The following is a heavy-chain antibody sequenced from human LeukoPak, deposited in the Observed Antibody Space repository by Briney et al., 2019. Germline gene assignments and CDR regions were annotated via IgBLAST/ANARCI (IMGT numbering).Heavy chain of an antibody. Sequence: SETLSLTCAVYGGSFSGYYWSWIRQPPGKGLEWIGEINHSGSTNYNPTLKSRVTISVDTSKNQFSLRLSSVTAADTAVYYCARATGVGYSYGLFDYWGQGTLVTVSS. CDR3: ARATGVGYSYGLFDY. CDR2: INHSGST. CDR1: GGSFSGYY. J-gene: IGHJ4*02. D-gene: IGHD5-18*01. V-gene: IGHV4-34*01.